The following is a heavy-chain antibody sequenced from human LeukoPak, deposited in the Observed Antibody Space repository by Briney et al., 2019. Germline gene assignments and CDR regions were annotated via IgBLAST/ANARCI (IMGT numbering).Heavy chain of an antibody. D-gene: IGHD5-12*01. J-gene: IGHJ5*02. V-gene: IGHV1-2*02. CDR1: GYTFTGYY. CDR2: INSNSGGT. CDR3: ARIVATDLNWFDP. Sequence: ASVKVSCKASGYTFTGYYMHWVRQAPGQGREGMGWINSNSGGTNYAQKFQGRVTMTRDTSISTAYMELSRLRSDDTAVYYCARIVATDLNWFDPWGQGTLVTVSS.